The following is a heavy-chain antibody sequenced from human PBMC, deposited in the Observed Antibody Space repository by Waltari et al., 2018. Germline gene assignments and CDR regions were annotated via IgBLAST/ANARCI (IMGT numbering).Heavy chain of an antibody. J-gene: IGHJ6*02. D-gene: IGHD6-13*01. CDR3: ARPTRIAAVNPTGYYYGMDV. CDR2: IIPIFGTA. V-gene: IGHV1-69*01. Sequence: QVQLVQSGAEVKKPGSSVKVSCKASGSTFSSYAISWVRQAPGQGLEWMGGIIPIFGTANYAQKFQGRVTITADESTSTAYMELSSLRSEDTAVYYCARPTRIAAVNPTGYYYGMDVWGQGTTVTVSS. CDR1: GSTFSSYA.